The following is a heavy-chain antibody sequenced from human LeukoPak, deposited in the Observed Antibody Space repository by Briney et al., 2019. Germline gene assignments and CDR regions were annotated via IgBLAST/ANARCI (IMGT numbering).Heavy chain of an antibody. J-gene: IGHJ4*02. CDR3: ARGPYDYFDY. CDR1: GGSISSGGYY. CDR2: IYYSGST. V-gene: IGHV4-31*03. Sequence: SQTLSLTCTVSGGSISSGGYYWSWIRQHPGKGLEWIGYIYYSGSTNYNPSLKSRVTISVDTSENQFSLKLSSVTAADTAVYYCARGPYDYFDYWGQGTLVTVSS. D-gene: IGHD3-16*01.